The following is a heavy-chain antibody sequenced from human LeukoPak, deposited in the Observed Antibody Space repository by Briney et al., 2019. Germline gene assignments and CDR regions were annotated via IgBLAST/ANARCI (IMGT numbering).Heavy chain of an antibody. CDR3: GRVILGEAKSPIDC. V-gene: IGHV4-39*01. Sequence: SETLSPTSAVSVVALTSTSTDWGCIRHPPGKWLEWVVVISYSGSTYYNPSLISPVTISADTYQNQFSLKLTSVTAADTAVYYCGRVILGEAKSPIDCWGQGTLVTVSS. D-gene: IGHD3-10*01. CDR2: ISYSGST. CDR1: VVALTSTSTD. J-gene: IGHJ4*02.